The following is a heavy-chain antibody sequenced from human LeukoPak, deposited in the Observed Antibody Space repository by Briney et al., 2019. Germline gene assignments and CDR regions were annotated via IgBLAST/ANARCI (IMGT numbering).Heavy chain of an antibody. CDR2: IWYDGSNK. CDR1: GFTFSSYG. Sequence: PGRSLRLSCAASGFTFSSYGMHWVRQAPGKGLEWVAVIWYDGSNKYYADSVKGRFTISRDNAKNSLYLQMNSLRAEDTAVYYCARALTTVTWTPDYWGQGTLVTVSS. V-gene: IGHV3-33*01. J-gene: IGHJ4*02. D-gene: IGHD4-17*01. CDR3: ARALTTVTWTPDY.